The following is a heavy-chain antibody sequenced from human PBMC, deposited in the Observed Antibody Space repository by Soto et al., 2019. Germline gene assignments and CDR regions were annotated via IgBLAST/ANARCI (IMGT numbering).Heavy chain of an antibody. J-gene: IGHJ6*03. V-gene: IGHV4-39*01. Sequence: SETLSLTCTVSGGSISSSSYYWGWIRQPPGKGLEWIGSIYYSGSTYYNPSLKSRVTISVDTSKNQFSLKLSSVTAADTAVYYCARSRFWSGFYPSGSENYYMHVWGKGTTVTVSS. D-gene: IGHD3-3*01. CDR3: ARSRFWSGFYPSGSENYYMHV. CDR1: GGSISSSSYY. CDR2: IYYSGST.